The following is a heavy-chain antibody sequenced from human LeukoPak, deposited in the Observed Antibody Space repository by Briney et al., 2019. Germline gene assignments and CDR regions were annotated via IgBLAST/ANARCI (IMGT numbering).Heavy chain of an antibody. Sequence: SGGSLRLSCAASGFTFSSYAMSWVRQAPGKGLEWVSAISCSGGSTYYADSVKGRFTISRDNSKNTLYLQMNSMRDEDTAVYYCAKVSDFWSGYKLPGIDYWGQGTLVTVSS. J-gene: IGHJ4*02. CDR1: GFTFSSYA. CDR3: AKVSDFWSGYKLPGIDY. CDR2: ISCSGGST. D-gene: IGHD3-3*01. V-gene: IGHV3-23*01.